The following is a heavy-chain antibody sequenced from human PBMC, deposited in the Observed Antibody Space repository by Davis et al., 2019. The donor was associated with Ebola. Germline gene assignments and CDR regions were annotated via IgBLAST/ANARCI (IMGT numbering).Heavy chain of an antibody. D-gene: IGHD2-21*02. CDR3: AREHIVVVTAIEDYYYYGMDV. Sequence: KVSCKGSGYSFTSYWIGWVRQMPGKGLEWMGIIYPGDSDTRYSPSFQGQVTISADKSISTAYLQWSSLKASDTAMYYCAREHIVVVTAIEDYYYYGMDVWGQGTTVTVSS. V-gene: IGHV5-51*01. CDR1: GYSFTSYW. CDR2: IYPGDSDT. J-gene: IGHJ6*02.